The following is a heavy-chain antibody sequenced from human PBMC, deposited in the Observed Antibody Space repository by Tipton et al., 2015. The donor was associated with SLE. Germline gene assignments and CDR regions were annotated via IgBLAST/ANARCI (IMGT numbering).Heavy chain of an antibody. J-gene: IGHJ4*02. V-gene: IGHV4-39*07. CDR1: GGSISSSSYY. Sequence: TLSLTCTVSGGSISSSSYYWGWIRQPPGKGLEWIGSIYYSGSTYYNPSLKSRVTISVDTSKNQFSLKLSSVTAADTAVYYCAKDLNDYGDYGVDYWGQGTLVTVSS. CDR3: AKDLNDYGDYGVDY. CDR2: IYYSGST. D-gene: IGHD4-17*01.